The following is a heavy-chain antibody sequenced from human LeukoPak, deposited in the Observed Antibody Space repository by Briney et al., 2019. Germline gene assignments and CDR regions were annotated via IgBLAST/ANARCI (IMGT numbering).Heavy chain of an antibody. CDR3: ALDSSSYYDSSGYYYDYYYMDV. D-gene: IGHD3-22*01. Sequence: PGGSLRLSCAASGFTFSSYAMSWVRQAPGKGLEWVSAISGSGGSTYYADSVKGRFTISRDNSKNMLYLQMNSLRAEDTAVYYCALDSSSYYDSSGYYYDYYYMDVWGKGTTVTVSS. CDR1: GFTFSSYA. J-gene: IGHJ6*03. CDR2: ISGSGGST. V-gene: IGHV3-23*01.